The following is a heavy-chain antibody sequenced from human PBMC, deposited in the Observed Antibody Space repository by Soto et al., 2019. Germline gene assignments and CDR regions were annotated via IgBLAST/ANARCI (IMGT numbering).Heavy chain of an antibody. CDR1: GFTFSNAW. Sequence: GGSLRLSCAASGFTFSNAWMSWVRQAPGKGLEWVGRIKSKTDGGTTDYAAPVKGRFTISRDDSKNTLYLQMNSLKTEDTAVYYCTTAFFTMVRGVEDYMDVWGKGTTVTVSS. CDR3: TTAFFTMVRGVEDYMDV. D-gene: IGHD3-10*01. V-gene: IGHV3-15*01. J-gene: IGHJ6*03. CDR2: IKSKTDGGTT.